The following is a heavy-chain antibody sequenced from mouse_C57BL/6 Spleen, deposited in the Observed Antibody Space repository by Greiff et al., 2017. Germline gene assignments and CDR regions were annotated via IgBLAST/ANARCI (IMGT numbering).Heavy chain of an antibody. V-gene: IGHV14-2*01. D-gene: IGHD2-4*01. CDR2: IDPEDGGT. CDR1: GFNFNDYS. J-gene: IGHJ2*01. Sequence: VQLQQSGAELVKPGASVKLSCTASGFNFNDYSMHWVKQRTEQGLEWIGRIDPEDGGTKYAPKFQGKATITADTSSNTAYLQLSSLTSEDTAVYYCARYDYDDYWGQGTTLTVSS. CDR3: ARYDYDDY.